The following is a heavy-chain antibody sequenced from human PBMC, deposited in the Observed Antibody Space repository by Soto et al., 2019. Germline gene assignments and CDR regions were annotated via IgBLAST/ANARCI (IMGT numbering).Heavy chain of an antibody. CDR1: GFTFSSYG. CDR3: AKILMSPYYYDSSGCYLTPPLDY. J-gene: IGHJ4*02. V-gene: IGHV3-30*18. D-gene: IGHD3-22*01. CDR2: ISYDGSNK. Sequence: PGGSLRLSCAASGFTFSSYGMHWVRQAPGKGLEWVAVISYDGSNKYYADSVKGRFTISRDNSKNTLYLQMNSLRAEDTAVYYCAKILMSPYYYDSSGCYLTPPLDYWGQGTLVTVSS.